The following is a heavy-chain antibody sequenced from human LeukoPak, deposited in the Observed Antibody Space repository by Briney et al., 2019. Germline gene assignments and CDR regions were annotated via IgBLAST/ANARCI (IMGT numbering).Heavy chain of an antibody. J-gene: IGHJ4*02. V-gene: IGHV1-69*13. CDR3: ARAAPIYYDSSGYLMDY. D-gene: IGHD3-22*01. CDR1: GYTFTSYG. Sequence: ASVKVSCKASGYTFTSYGISWVRQAPGQGLEWMGGIIPIFGTANYAQKFQGRVTITADESTSTAYMELSSLRSEDTAVYYCARAAPIYYDSSGYLMDYWGQGTLVTVSS. CDR2: IIPIFGTA.